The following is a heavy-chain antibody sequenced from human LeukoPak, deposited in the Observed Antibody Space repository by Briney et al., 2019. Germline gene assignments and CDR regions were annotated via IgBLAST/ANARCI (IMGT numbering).Heavy chain of an antibody. V-gene: IGHV1-3*03. CDR3: AREGYSSGWSQKYYYYYMDV. CDR2: INAGNGNT. Sequence: ASVKVSCKASGYTFTSYGISWVRQAPGQGLEWMGWINAGNGNTKYSQEFQGRVTITRDTSASTAYMELSSLRSEDMAVYYCAREGYSSGWSQKYYYYYMDVWGKGTTVTVSS. CDR1: GYTFTSYG. J-gene: IGHJ6*03. D-gene: IGHD6-19*01.